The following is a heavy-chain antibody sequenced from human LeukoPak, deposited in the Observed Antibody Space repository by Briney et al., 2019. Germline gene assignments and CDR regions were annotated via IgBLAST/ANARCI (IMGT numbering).Heavy chain of an antibody. Sequence: GGSLRLSCAASGFTFSSYEMNWVRQAPGKGLEWVSYISSSGSTIYYADSVKGRFTISRDNAKNSLYLQMNSLRAEDTAVYYCAREKKGYSGPRRSGYYYGMDVWGQGTTVTVSS. D-gene: IGHD5-12*01. CDR1: GFTFSSYE. CDR3: AREKKGYSGPRRSGYYYGMDV. J-gene: IGHJ6*02. V-gene: IGHV3-48*03. CDR2: ISSSGSTI.